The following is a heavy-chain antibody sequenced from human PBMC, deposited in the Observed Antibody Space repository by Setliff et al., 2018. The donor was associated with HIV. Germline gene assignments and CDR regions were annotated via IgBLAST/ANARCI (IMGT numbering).Heavy chain of an antibody. CDR2: INPNSGGT. V-gene: IGHV1-2*06. J-gene: IGHJ4*02. CDR1: GYTFTGYY. D-gene: IGHD1-26*01. Sequence: GASVKVSCKASGYTFTGYYMHWVRQAPGQGLEWMGRINPNSGGTNYAQKYQGRVTMTRDTSISPAYMELSRLRSDDTAVDYCATWGGSPDGYFYSPAPIPSYYFDFWGQGTLVTVSS. CDR3: ATWGGSPDGYFYSPAPIPSYYFDF.